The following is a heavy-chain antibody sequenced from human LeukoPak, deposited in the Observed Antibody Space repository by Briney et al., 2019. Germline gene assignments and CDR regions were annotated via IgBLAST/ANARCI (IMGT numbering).Heavy chain of an antibody. D-gene: IGHD3-9*01. CDR3: ASSYYDILSLDY. V-gene: IGHV4-59*08. CDR1: GGSISSYY. J-gene: IGHJ4*02. CDR2: IYYSGST. Sequence: PSETLSLTCTVSGGSISSYYWSWIRQPPGNGLEWIVYIYYSGSTNYNPSLKSRVTISVDTSKNQFSLKLSSVTAADTAVYYCASSYYDILSLDYWGQGTLVTVSS.